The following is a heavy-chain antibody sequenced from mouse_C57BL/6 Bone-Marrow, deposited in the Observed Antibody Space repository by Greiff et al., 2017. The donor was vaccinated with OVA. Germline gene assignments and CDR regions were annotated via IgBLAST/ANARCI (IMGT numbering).Heavy chain of an antibody. CDR3: TTSGSSSYWYFDV. CDR2: IDPENGDT. J-gene: IGHJ1*03. Sequence: VQLQQSGAELVRPGASVKLSCTASGFNIKDDYMHWVKQRPEQGLEWIGWIDPENGDTEYASKFQGKATITADTSSNTAYLQLSSLTSEDTAVYYCTTSGSSSYWYFDVWGTGTTVTVSS. CDR1: GFNIKDDY. V-gene: IGHV14-4*01. D-gene: IGHD1-1*01.